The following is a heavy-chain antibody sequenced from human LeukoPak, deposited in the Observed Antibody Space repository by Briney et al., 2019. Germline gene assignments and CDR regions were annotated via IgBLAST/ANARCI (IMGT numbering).Heavy chain of an antibody. J-gene: IGHJ6*03. V-gene: IGHV1-2*02. CDR3: AREVRYRSGYMDV. CDR1: GYTFTGYY. D-gene: IGHD3-9*01. CDR2: RNPNSGGT. Sequence: ASVKVSCKASGYTFTGYYMHWVRQAPGQGLEWMGWRNPNSGGTNYAQKFQGRGTMTRDTSISTAYMELSRLRSDDTAVYYCAREVRYRSGYMDVWGKGTTVTVSS.